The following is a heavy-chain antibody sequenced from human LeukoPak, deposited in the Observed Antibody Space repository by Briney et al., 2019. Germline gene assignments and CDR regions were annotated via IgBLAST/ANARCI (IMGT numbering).Heavy chain of an antibody. J-gene: IGHJ6*03. V-gene: IGHV1-2*02. CDR1: GYTFTGYY. D-gene: IGHD6-13*01. CDR3: ATRYSSSHYYYLDV. CDR2: INPNSGGT. Sequence: GASVKVSCKASGYTFTGYYMHWVRQAPGQGLERMGGINPNSGGTNYAQKFQGRVTMTRDTSISTAYMELSRLRSDDTAVYYCATRYSSSHYYYLDVWGKGTTVTVSS.